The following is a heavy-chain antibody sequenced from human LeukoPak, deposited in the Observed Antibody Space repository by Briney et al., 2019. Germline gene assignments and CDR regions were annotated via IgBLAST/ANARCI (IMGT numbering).Heavy chain of an antibody. CDR1: GGSFSGYY. CDR3: ALGSGSSVDY. D-gene: IGHD3-10*01. J-gene: IGHJ4*02. CDR2: INHSGST. Sequence: SETLSLTCAVYGGSFSGYYWSWIRQPPGKGLEWIGEINHSGSTNYNPPLKSRVTISVDTSKNQFSLKLSSVTAADTAVYYCALGSGSSVDYWGQGTLVTVSS. V-gene: IGHV4-34*01.